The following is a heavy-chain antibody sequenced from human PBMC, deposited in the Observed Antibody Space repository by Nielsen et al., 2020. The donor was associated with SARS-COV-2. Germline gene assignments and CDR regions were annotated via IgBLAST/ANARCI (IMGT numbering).Heavy chain of an antibody. CDR1: GYTFTSYY. Sequence: ASVKVSCKASGYTFTSYYMHWVRQAPGQGLEWMGIINPSGGSTSYAQKFQGRVTMTRDTSTSTVYMELSSLRSEDTVVYYCAREGILTGPDYWGQGTLVTVSS. D-gene: IGHD3-9*01. V-gene: IGHV1-46*01. CDR2: INPSGGST. J-gene: IGHJ4*02. CDR3: AREGILTGPDY.